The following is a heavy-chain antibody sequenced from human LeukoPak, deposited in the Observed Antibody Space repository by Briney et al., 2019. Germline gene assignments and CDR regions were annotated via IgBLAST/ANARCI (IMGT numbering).Heavy chain of an antibody. Sequence: GGSLRLSCAASGFTFSSYGMHWVRQAPGKGLEWVAFIRYDGSNKYYADSVKGRFTISRDNSKNTLYLQMNSLRAEDTAVYYCALIAARPRSYYYMDVWGKGTTVTVSS. V-gene: IGHV3-30*02. D-gene: IGHD6-6*01. CDR3: ALIAARPRSYYYMDV. J-gene: IGHJ6*03. CDR1: GFTFSSYG. CDR2: IRYDGSNK.